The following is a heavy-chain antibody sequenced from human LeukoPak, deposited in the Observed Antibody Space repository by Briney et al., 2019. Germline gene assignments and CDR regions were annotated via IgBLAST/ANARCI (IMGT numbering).Heavy chain of an antibody. D-gene: IGHD7-27*01. V-gene: IGHV3-23*01. CDR1: GFTFSTYT. CDR2: ITTSDGNT. J-gene: IGHJ4*02. CDR3: AKDGGLWVSAHWGDS. Sequence: GGSLRLSCAASGFTFSTYTMSWVRQSPGKGLEWVSTITTSDGNTYYADSVKGRFTFSRDNSKNTLFLKINSMRDEDTAVYYCAKDGGLWVSAHWGDSWGRGTLVTVSS.